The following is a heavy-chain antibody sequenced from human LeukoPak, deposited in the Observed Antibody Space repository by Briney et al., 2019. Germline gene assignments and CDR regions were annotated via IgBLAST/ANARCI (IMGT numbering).Heavy chain of an antibody. CDR3: ARASNSGLVYYFDY. Sequence: SQTLSLTCAISGDSVSSTSDTWNWIRQSPSRGLEWLGRTYYRSKWYNDYAESVKSRITINADTSKNQISLQLHSVTPEDSAVYYCARASNSGLVYYFDYWGQGTLVSVSS. D-gene: IGHD3/OR15-3a*01. CDR1: GDSVSSTSDT. V-gene: IGHV6-1*01. CDR2: TYYRSKWYN. J-gene: IGHJ4*02.